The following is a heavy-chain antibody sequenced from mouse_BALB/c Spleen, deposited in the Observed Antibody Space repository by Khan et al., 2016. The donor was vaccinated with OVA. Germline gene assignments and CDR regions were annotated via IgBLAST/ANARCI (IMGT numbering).Heavy chain of an antibody. J-gene: IGHJ4*01. CDR3: NAGGISRYYYAMDY. CDR2: IDPENGDT. Sequence: EVQLQESGAELVRSGASVKLSCTASGFNINDYYMHWVKQRPEQGLEWIGWIDPENGDTEYAPKFKGKATMTVDTSSNTAYLQLSSLTSEDTAVYCCNAGGISRYYYAMDYWGQGTSVTVSS. V-gene: IGHV14-4*02. D-gene: IGHD1-1*01. CDR1: GFNINDYY.